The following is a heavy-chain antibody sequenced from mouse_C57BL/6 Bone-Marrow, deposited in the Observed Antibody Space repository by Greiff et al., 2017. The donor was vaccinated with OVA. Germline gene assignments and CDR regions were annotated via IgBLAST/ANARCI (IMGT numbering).Heavy chain of an antibody. CDR2: ISDGGSYT. CDR1: GFTFSSYA. CDR3: AREGWLWRYYYAMDY. J-gene: IGHJ4*01. Sequence: EVKLVESGGGLVKPGGSLKLSCAASGFTFSSYAMSWVRQTPEKRLEWVATISDGGSYTYYPDNVKGRFTISRDTAKNNQYLQMSHLKSEDTAMYYGAREGWLWRYYYAMDYWGQGTSVTVSS. V-gene: IGHV5-4*01. D-gene: IGHD2-3*01.